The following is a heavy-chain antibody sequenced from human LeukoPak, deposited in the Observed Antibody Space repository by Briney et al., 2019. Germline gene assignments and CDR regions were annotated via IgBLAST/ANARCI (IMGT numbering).Heavy chain of an antibody. J-gene: IGHJ4*02. CDR2: IKEDGSGI. V-gene: IGHV3-7*01. D-gene: IGHD3-22*01. Sequence: GGSLRLSCAASGFTFSSYSMSRVRQAPGKGLEWVANIKEDGSGIYYVDSVEGRFTISRDNAKKSLYLQMNSLRAEDTAVYYCARGDTSGYYYRFFDYWGQGTLVTVSS. CDR3: ARGDTSGYYYRFFDY. CDR1: GFTFSSYS.